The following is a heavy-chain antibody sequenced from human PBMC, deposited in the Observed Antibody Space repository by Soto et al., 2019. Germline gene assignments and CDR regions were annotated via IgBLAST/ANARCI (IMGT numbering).Heavy chain of an antibody. J-gene: IGHJ4*02. V-gene: IGHV4-59*01. D-gene: IGHD6-19*01. CDR1: GGSISSYY. CDR2: IYYSGST. CDR3: ARDRDSSGWYDY. Sequence: SETLSLTCTVSGGSISSYYWSWIRQPPGKGLEWIGYIYYSGSTNYNPSLKSRVTISVDTSKNQFSLKLSSVTAADTAVYYCARDRDSSGWYDYWGQGTLVTVSS.